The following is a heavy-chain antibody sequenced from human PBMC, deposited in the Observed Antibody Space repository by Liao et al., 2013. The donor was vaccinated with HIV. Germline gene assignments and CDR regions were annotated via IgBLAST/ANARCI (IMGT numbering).Heavy chain of an antibody. Sequence: QVQLQESGPGLVKPSETLSLTCTVSGRSISTFYWSWLRQTPGKGLEWIGYIYHRGRTHYNPSLESRVTISVDPSETQIALRLTSVTAADTAVYYCATSYMGGDETFDYWGQGTLVTVSS. V-gene: IGHV4-59*01. D-gene: IGHD2-21*02. CDR1: GRSISTFY. CDR3: ATSYMGGDETFDY. J-gene: IGHJ4*02. CDR2: IYHRGRT.